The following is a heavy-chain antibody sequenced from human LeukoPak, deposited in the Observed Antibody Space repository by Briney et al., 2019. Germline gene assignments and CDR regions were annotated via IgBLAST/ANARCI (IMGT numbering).Heavy chain of an antibody. Sequence: PSETLSLTCTVSGDSISPYSWSWVRQPAGKGLEWIGRIYASGYTDYDPPLRSRVTMSVDTSKNQFSLKLTSVTAADTSVFFCARNHIVTGTYFDSWGPGTLVTVSS. V-gene: IGHV4-4*07. CDR2: IYASGYT. J-gene: IGHJ4*02. CDR1: GDSISPYS. D-gene: IGHD2-21*01. CDR3: ARNHIVTGTYFDS.